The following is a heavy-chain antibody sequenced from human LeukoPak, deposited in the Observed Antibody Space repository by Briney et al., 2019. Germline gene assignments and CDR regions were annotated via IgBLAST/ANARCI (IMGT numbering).Heavy chain of an antibody. J-gene: IGHJ4*02. CDR2: IIPIFGTA. D-gene: IGHD1-26*01. V-gene: IGHV1-69*05. Sequence: GASVKVSCKASGGTFSSYAISWVRQAPGQGLEWMGRIIPIFGTANYAQKFQGRVTITTDESTSTAYMELSSLRSEDTAVYYCASGPLLPLDYWGQGTLVTVSS. CDR1: GGTFSSYA. CDR3: ASGPLLPLDY.